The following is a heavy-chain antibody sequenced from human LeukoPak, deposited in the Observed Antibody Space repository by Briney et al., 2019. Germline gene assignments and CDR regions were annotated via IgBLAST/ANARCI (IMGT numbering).Heavy chain of an antibody. CDR2: INPNSGGT. CDR1: GYTFTVYY. D-gene: IGHD5-12*01. CDR3: ASSDGYDYPYYFDY. V-gene: IGHV1-2*02. J-gene: IGHJ4*02. Sequence: GASVKVSCKASGYTFTVYYMHWVRQAPGQGLEWMGWINPNSGGTNYAQKFQGRVTMTRDTSISTAYMELSRLRSDDTAVYYCASSDGYDYPYYFDYWGQGTLVTVSS.